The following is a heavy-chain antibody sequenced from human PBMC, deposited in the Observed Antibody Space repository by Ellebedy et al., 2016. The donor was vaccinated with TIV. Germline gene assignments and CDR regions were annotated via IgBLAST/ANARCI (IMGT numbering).Heavy chain of an antibody. V-gene: IGHV4-61*01. Sequence: SETLSLTXTVSGGSVSSGSYYWSWIRQPPGKGLEWIGYIYYSGSTNYNPSLKSRVTISVDTSKNQFSLKLSSVTAADTAVYYCARVGVTIFGVVITPNWFDPWGQGTLVTVSS. CDR2: IYYSGST. D-gene: IGHD3-3*01. J-gene: IGHJ5*02. CDR1: GGSVSSGSYY. CDR3: ARVGVTIFGVVITPNWFDP.